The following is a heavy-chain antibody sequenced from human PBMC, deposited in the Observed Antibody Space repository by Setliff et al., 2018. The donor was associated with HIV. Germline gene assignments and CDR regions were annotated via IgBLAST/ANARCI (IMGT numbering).Heavy chain of an antibody. V-gene: IGHV3-30*02. Sequence: PGGSLRLSCTASGFTLGDYAVNWVRQAPGNVLEWIAFIRYDGNDKYYADSVNGRFTISRDNYKNTLYPEMTSLRAEDTAVYHCAKDMNYNNDYPGVLGSWGRGTLVTVSS. CDR3: AKDMNYNNDYPGVLGS. J-gene: IGHJ4*02. CDR2: IRYDGNDK. D-gene: IGHD3-16*01. CDR1: GFTLGDYA.